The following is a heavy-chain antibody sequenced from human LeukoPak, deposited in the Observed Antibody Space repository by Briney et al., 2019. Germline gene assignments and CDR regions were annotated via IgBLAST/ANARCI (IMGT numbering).Heavy chain of an antibody. Sequence: PGGSLRLSCAASGFTFSSYSMNWVRQAPGKGLEWIGSIYYSGSTYYNPSLKSRVTISVDTSKNQFSLKLSSVTAADTAVYYCARHRGGYYPYEYYFDYWGQGTLVTVSS. CDR2: IYYSGST. CDR3: ARHRGGYYPYEYYFDY. CDR1: GFTFSSYSMN. D-gene: IGHD3-22*01. J-gene: IGHJ4*02. V-gene: IGHV4-39*01.